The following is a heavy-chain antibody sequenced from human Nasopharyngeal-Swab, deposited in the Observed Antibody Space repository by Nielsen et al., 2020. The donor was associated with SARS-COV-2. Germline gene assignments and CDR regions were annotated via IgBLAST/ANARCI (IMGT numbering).Heavy chain of an antibody. D-gene: IGHD2-2*03. CDR2: ISWDGAST. J-gene: IGHJ6*03. CDR1: GFTFDDYV. Sequence: GESLKISCAASGFTFDDYVMHWVRQAPGKGLEWVSLISWDGASTYYADSVKGRFTISRDNSKNSLFLQMSSLRSEDTGLYYCAKDSRGRPGYVDYMEVWGKGTTVTVSS. CDR3: AKDSRGRPGYVDYMEV. V-gene: IGHV3-43D*03.